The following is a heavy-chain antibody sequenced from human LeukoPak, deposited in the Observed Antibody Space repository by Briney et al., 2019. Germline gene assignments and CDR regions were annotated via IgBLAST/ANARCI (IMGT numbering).Heavy chain of an antibody. CDR3: ARAESFGASDFDY. J-gene: IGHJ4*02. Sequence: ASVKVSCKASGGTFSSYAISWVRQAPGQGLEWMGIINPSGGNTSYAQKFQGRVTMTRDTSTSTVYMELSSLRSEDTAVYYCARAESFGASDFDYWGQGTLVTVSS. D-gene: IGHD3-10*01. CDR2: INPSGGNT. CDR1: GGTFSSYA. V-gene: IGHV1-46*01.